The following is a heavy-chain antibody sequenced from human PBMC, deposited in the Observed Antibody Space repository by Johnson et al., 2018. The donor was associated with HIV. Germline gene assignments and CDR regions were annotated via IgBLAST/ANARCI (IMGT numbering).Heavy chain of an antibody. CDR1: GFTFSNAW. V-gene: IGHV3-15*01. CDR2: IKSQSDGGTT. D-gene: IGHD3-3*01. J-gene: IGHJ3*02. Sequence: VQLVESGGGLVKPGGSLRLPCAASGFTFSNAWMTWVRQAPGKGLEWVGRIKSQSDGGTTDYAAPVRVRFSISRDDSETTVYLQMNSLKIEDTAVYYCTTNFWSGFYPDAFDIWGQGTMVTVSS. CDR3: TTNFWSGFYPDAFDI.